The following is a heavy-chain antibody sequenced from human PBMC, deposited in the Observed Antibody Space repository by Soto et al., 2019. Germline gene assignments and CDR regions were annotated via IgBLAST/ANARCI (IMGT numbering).Heavy chain of an antibody. CDR2: IYYSGST. V-gene: IGHV4-59*01. Sequence: SETLSLTCTVSGGSISSYYWSWIRQPPGKGLEWIGYIYYSGSTNYNPSLKSRVTISVDTSKNQFSLKLSSVTAADTAVYYCARERYYYDSSGYSRPDYFDYWGQGTLVTVSS. D-gene: IGHD3-22*01. J-gene: IGHJ4*02. CDR3: ARERYYYDSSGYSRPDYFDY. CDR1: GGSISSYY.